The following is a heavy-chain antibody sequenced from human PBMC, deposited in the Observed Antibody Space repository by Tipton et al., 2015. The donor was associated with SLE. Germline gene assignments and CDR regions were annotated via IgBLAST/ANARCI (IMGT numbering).Heavy chain of an antibody. D-gene: IGHD2-2*02. J-gene: IGHJ6*03. CDR3: ARGRVVPAAISDYYYYMDV. V-gene: IGHV3-23*03. CDR1: GFTFSTSA. CDR2: VYSGGDTT. Sequence: GSLRLSCVASGFTFSTSAMSWVRQAPGKGLEWVSVVYSGGDTTYYADSVKGWFTISRDSSQNTLSLQMNSLRAEDTAVYFCARGRVVPAAISDYYYYMDVCGKETTVTVSS.